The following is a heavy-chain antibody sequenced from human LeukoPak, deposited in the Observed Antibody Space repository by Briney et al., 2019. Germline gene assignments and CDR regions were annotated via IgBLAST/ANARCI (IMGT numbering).Heavy chain of an antibody. CDR3: AKDIAF. CDR2: ISRSSGTI. CDR1: GFTFDDYA. V-gene: IGHV3-9*01. Sequence: GGSLRLSCAASGFTFDDYAMHWVRQAPGKGLEWVSGISRSSGTIAYADSVKGRFTISRDNAKNSLYLQMNSLRPEDTALYYCAKDIAFWGRGTLVTVSS. J-gene: IGHJ2*01.